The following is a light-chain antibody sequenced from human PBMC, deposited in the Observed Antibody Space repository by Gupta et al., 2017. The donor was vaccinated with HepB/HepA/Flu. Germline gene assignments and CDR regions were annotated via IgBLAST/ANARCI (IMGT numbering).Light chain of an antibody. CDR2: GTS. Sequence: EIVLTQSPDTLSLSPGERATLSCRASQSVSRDHLAWYQQRPGQAPRLILYGTSSRPTGIPESFSGSGSGTEFTLTINKLESEDFAVYFCQQYGNSPPITFGPGTKVDVK. V-gene: IGKV3-20*01. CDR1: QSVSRDH. J-gene: IGKJ3*01. CDR3: QQYGNSPPIT.